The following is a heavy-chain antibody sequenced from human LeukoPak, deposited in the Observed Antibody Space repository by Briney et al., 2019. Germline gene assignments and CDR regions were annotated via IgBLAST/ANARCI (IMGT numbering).Heavy chain of an antibody. V-gene: IGHV4-4*07. D-gene: IGHD3-3*01. J-gene: IGHJ3*02. Sequence: PSETLSLTCTVSGGSISSYYWSWIRQPAGKGLEWIGRIYTSGSTNYNPSLKSRVTMSVDTSKNQFSLKLSSVTAADTAVYYCAGDKQDYDFWSGYDIDAFDIWGQGTMVTVSS. CDR2: IYTSGST. CDR3: AGDKQDYDFWSGYDIDAFDI. CDR1: GGSISSYY.